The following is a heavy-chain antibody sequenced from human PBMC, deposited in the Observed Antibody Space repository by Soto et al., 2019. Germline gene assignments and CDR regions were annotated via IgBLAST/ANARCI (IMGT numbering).Heavy chain of an antibody. V-gene: IGHV4-59*01. J-gene: IGHJ4*02. CDR2: VYSNGRI. Sequence: QVQLEESGPGLVRPSETLSLTCTVSGGSIGTYSWSWIRKPPGKGLEWIGYVYSNGRITYAPSLKSRVSISTDMSKNQFSLKVTSVTAADSGVYFCARSLGRHPSETPRGHSFGAGSLFPFDHWGQGTLVTVSS. CDR1: GGSIGTYS. D-gene: IGHD2-15*01. CDR3: ARSLGRHPSETPRGHSFGAGSLFPFDH.